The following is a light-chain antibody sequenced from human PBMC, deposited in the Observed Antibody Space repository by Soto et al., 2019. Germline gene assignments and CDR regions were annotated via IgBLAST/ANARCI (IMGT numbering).Light chain of an antibody. Sequence: DVQMTQSPSSLSAFVGDRVTITCRASQGIAPYLAWFQQKPGKVPKLLIYATSTLQSGVPSRFSGSGSGTDFTLTICSLQLEDVATYYCQKYNTAPLTFGGGTKVEIK. CDR2: ATS. V-gene: IGKV1-27*01. CDR1: QGIAPY. CDR3: QKYNTAPLT. J-gene: IGKJ4*01.